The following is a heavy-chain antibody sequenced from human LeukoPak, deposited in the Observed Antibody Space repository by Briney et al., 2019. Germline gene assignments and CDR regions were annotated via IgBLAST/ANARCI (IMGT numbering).Heavy chain of an antibody. V-gene: IGHV3-15*07. Sequence: GGSLRLSCVASGFSFSNAWMNWVRQAPGKGLEWVGRIQRKIDGGTTDYAAPVKGRFTISRDDSKNTVHLQMNSLRVEDTAVYYCARTPDGADYWGQGTLVTVSS. CDR3: ARTPDGADY. D-gene: IGHD1-14*01. J-gene: IGHJ4*02. CDR2: IQRKIDGGTT. CDR1: GFSFSNAW.